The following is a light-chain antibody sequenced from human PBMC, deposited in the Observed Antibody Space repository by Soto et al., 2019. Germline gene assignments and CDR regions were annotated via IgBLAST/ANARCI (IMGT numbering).Light chain of an antibody. CDR1: SSDVGGYNY. Sequence: QSALTQPASVSGSPGQSITISCTGTSSDVGGYNYVSWYQQHPGKAPKLMIYDVSNRPSGVSNRFSGSKSGNTASLTISGLQAEDEAEYYCSSYTSSSTHVFGPGTKVTVL. J-gene: IGLJ1*01. V-gene: IGLV2-14*01. CDR2: DVS. CDR3: SSYTSSSTHV.